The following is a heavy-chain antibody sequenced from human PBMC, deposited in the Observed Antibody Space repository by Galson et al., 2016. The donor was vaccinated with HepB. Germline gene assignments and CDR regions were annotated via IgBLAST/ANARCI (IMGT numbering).Heavy chain of an antibody. D-gene: IGHD2-21*02. CDR3: ARVGSFCGGVCFYYYYYSMDV. CDR1: GGSISSGAYY. CDR2: IYYSGSS. Sequence: TLSLTCSVSGGSISSGAYYWSWIRQHPGKGLEWIGYIYYSGSSYYNPSLKSRVTISIDTSKNQFSLKLSSVTAADPAVYYCARVGSFCGGVCFYYYYYSMDVWGKGTTVTVSS. V-gene: IGHV4-31*03. J-gene: IGHJ6*03.